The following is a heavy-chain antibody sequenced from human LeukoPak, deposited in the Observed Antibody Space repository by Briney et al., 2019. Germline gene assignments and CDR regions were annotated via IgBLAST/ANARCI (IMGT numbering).Heavy chain of an antibody. D-gene: IGHD3-10*01. CDR1: GFSFSSYG. V-gene: IGHV3-30*02. Sequence: GGSLRLSCAASGFSFSSYGMYWVRQAPGKGLEWVAFIRYDGSNKYYADSVKGRFTISRDNSKNTLYLQMNSLRVEDMAVYYCARDQGSLVWFGEPLDYWGQGTLVTVSS. CDR3: ARDQGSLVWFGEPLDY. CDR2: IRYDGSNK. J-gene: IGHJ4*02.